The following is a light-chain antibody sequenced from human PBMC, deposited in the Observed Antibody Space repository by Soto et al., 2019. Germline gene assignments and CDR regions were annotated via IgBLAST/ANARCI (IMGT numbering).Light chain of an antibody. CDR1: SSDVGDYDF. V-gene: IGLV2-14*01. Sequence: QSVLTQPASVSWSPGQSITISCTGASSDVGDYDFVSWYLQHPGKVPKLIIYEVTKRPSGVSDRFSGSKSGNTASLTISGIKDEEEDDYQCSSYKSSNTPIAFGTGTKVTV. J-gene: IGLJ1*01. CDR2: EVT. CDR3: SSYKSSNTPIA.